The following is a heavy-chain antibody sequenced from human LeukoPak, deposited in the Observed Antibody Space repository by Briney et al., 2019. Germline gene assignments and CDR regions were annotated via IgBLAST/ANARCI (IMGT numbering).Heavy chain of an antibody. D-gene: IGHD2-2*03. J-gene: IGHJ6*02. V-gene: IGHV3-30*18. Sequence: GGSLRLSCAASGFTFSSYGMHWVRQAPGKGLEWVAVISYDGSNKYYADSVKGRFTISRDNSKNTLYLQMNSLRAEDAAVYYCAKSTLDIVVVPAAMSRYYYGMDVWGQGTTVTVSS. CDR3: AKSTLDIVVVPAAMSRYYYGMDV. CDR2: ISYDGSNK. CDR1: GFTFSSYG.